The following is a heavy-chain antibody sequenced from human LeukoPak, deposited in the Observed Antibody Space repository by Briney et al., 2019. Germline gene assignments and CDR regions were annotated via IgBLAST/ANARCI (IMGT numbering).Heavy chain of an antibody. D-gene: IGHD3-3*01. CDR3: ARGIYDFWSGYYHYYYYYYMDV. CDR2: IYYSGST. Sequence: SETLSLTCTVSGGSISSYYWSWIRQPPGKGLEWIGYIYYSGSTNYNPSLKSRVTISVDTSKNQFSLKLSSVTAADTAVYYCARGIYDFWSGYYHYYYYYYMDVWGKGTTVTVSS. CDR1: GGSISSYY. V-gene: IGHV4-59*01. J-gene: IGHJ6*03.